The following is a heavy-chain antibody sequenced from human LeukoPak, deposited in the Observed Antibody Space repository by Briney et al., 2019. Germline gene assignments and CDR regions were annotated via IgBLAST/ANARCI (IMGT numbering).Heavy chain of an antibody. CDR3: VRGRFIAGAGD. CDR1: GGTFSSYT. V-gene: IGHV1-8*02. CDR2: MNGNSGDT. Sequence: GSSVKVSRKASGGTFSSYTISWVRQAPGQGLEWMGRMNGNSGDTGYAQKFQGRVTMTRNTSISTAYMELSNLRSEDTAVYYCVRGRFIAGAGDWGQGTPVTVPS. D-gene: IGHD1-26*01. J-gene: IGHJ1*01.